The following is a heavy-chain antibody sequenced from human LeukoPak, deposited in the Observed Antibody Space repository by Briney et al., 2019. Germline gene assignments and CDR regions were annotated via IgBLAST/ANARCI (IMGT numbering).Heavy chain of an antibody. CDR1: GFTVSSNY. V-gene: IGHV3-53*01. D-gene: IGHD5-12*01. CDR2: IYSGGST. Sequence: GGSLRLSYAASGFTVSSNYMSWVRQAPGKGLEWVSVIYSGGSTYYADSVKGRFTISRDNSKNTLYLQMNSLRAEDTAVYYCARAGYPYYYYMDVWGKGTTVTVSS. CDR3: ARAGYPYYYYMDV. J-gene: IGHJ6*03.